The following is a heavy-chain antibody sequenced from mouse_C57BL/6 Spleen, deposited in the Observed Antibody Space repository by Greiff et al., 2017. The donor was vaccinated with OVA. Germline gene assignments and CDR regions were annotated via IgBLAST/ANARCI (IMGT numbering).Heavy chain of an antibody. V-gene: IGHV1-69*01. CDR1: GYTFTSYW. Sequence: VQLQQPGAELVMPGASVKLSCKASGYTFTSYWMHWVKQRPGQGLEWIGEIDPSDSYTNYNQKFKGKSTLTVDKSSSTAYMQLSSLTSEDSAVYYCASHDGYYRFAYWGQGTLVTVSA. D-gene: IGHD2-3*01. J-gene: IGHJ3*01. CDR2: IDPSDSYT. CDR3: ASHDGYYRFAY.